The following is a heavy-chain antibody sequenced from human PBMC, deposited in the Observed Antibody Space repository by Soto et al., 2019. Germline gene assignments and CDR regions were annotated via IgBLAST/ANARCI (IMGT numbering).Heavy chain of an antibody. CDR3: ARGVGSSPQRY. D-gene: IGHD1-26*01. J-gene: IGHJ4*02. CDR1: GDSVSNTTYY. Sequence: MSLTSTVSGDSVSNTTYYWRWIRPPPGKGLEWIGYIYSSGGTNHNPSRKSRVLISVDTSKNQVSLELTSATAADTAVYFCARGVGSSPQRYWGRGSLVTVSS. V-gene: IGHV4-61*01. CDR2: IYSSGGT.